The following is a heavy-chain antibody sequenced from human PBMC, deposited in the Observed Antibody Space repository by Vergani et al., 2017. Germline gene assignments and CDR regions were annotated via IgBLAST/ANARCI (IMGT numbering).Heavy chain of an antibody. CDR1: GFTFSSYS. CDR2: ISSSSSYI. V-gene: IGHV3-21*01. D-gene: IGHD1-26*01. CDR3: ARGGKSGSLLRRYFDL. J-gene: IGHJ2*01. Sequence: EVQLVESGGGLVKPGGSLRLSCAASGFTFSSYSMNWVRQAPGKGLEWVSSISSSSSYIYYADSVKGRFTISRDNAKNSLYLQMNSLRAEDTAVYYCARGGKSGSLLRRYFDLWGRGTLVTVSS.